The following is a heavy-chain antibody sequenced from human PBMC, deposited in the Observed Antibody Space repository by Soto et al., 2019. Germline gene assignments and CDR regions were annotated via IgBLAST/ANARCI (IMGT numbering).Heavy chain of an antibody. CDR2: IYYSGST. D-gene: IGHD4-17*01. V-gene: IGHV4-31*03. CDR3: ARAHVDPTVLDY. J-gene: IGHJ4*02. Sequence: SETLSLTCTVSGGSISSGGYYWSWIRQHPGKGLEWIGYIYYSGSTYYNPSLKSRVTISVDTSKNQFSLKLSSVTAADTAVYYCARAHVDPTVLDYWGQGTLVTVS. CDR1: GGSISSGGYY.